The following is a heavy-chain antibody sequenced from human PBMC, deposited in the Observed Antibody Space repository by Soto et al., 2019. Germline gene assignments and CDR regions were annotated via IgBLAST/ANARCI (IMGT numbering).Heavy chain of an antibody. J-gene: IGHJ4*02. D-gene: IGHD5-12*01. V-gene: IGHV1-3*01. CDR1: GYTFTTYA. Sequence: GASVKVSAKASGYTFTTYAMHWVRQAPGQRLEWMGWINAGKGNTKYSQKFQGRVTITRDTSASTAYMELSSLRSEDTAVYYCARGSAGWGVATNLLDYWGQGTLVTVSS. CDR2: INAGKGNT. CDR3: ARGSAGWGVATNLLDY.